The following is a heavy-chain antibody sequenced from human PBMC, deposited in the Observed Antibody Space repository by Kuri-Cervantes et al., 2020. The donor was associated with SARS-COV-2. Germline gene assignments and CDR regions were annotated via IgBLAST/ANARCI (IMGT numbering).Heavy chain of an antibody. Sequence: GESLKISCAASGFTFSSYWMSRVRQAPGKGLEWVANIKQDGSEKYYVDSVKGRFTISRDNAKNTLYLQMNSLRAEDTAVYYCAKDPGFRELLYYFDYWGQGTLVTVSS. CDR2: IKQDGSEK. CDR1: GFTFSSYW. J-gene: IGHJ4*02. CDR3: AKDPGFRELLYYFDY. V-gene: IGHV3-7*03. D-gene: IGHD3-10*01.